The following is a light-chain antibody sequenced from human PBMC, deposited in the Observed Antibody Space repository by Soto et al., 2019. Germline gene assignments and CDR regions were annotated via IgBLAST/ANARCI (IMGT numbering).Light chain of an antibody. Sequence: DIVMTQSPDSLAVSLGERATINCQSSQSVFHISNNKTYLAWYQQKSGQPPKLLIYWSSIRESGVPDRFSGSGSGTDFTLTISSLQAEDVAVYYCQQYYSSPLTFGGGTKVEIK. CDR2: WSS. V-gene: IGKV4-1*01. CDR1: QSVFHISNNKTY. J-gene: IGKJ4*01. CDR3: QQYYSSPLT.